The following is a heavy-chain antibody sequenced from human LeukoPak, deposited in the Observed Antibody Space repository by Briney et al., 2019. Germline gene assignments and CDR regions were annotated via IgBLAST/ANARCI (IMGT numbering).Heavy chain of an antibody. Sequence: PSETLSLTCTVSGGSISSDSYYWSWIRQPAGKGLEWIGRIYTSGSTNYNPSLKSRVTISVDTSKNQFSLKLSSVTAADTAVYYCARHVRPLYCSGGSCYRQRHFDYWGQGTLVTVSS. V-gene: IGHV4-61*02. CDR1: GGSISSDSYY. CDR2: IYTSGST. D-gene: IGHD2-15*01. CDR3: ARHVRPLYCSGGSCYRQRHFDY. J-gene: IGHJ4*02.